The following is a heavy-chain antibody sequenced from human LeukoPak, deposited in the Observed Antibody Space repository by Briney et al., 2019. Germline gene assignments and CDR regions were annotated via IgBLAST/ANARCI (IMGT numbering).Heavy chain of an antibody. V-gene: IGHV4-39*01. Sequence: SETLSLTCTVSGDSISTSSYYWGWIRQPPGKGLEWLGSIYYSGSTYYNPSLKSRVTISVDTSKNQFSLNLYSVTAADTAVFCCATSYYYHYRQIDYWGQGTLVTVSS. CDR3: ATSYYYHYRQIDY. J-gene: IGHJ4*02. D-gene: IGHD3-10*01. CDR1: GDSISTSSYY. CDR2: IYYSGST.